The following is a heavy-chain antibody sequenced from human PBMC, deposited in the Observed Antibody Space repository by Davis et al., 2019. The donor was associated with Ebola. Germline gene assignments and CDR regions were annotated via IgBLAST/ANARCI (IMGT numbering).Heavy chain of an antibody. J-gene: IGHJ6*02. CDR2: IHTGGRT. D-gene: IGHD3-10*02. Sequence: GSLRLSCAASGFVFRNYVMSWVRQAPGKGLEWVSVIHTGGRTYYTDSVKGRFTISRDNSKNTIYLQMSSLRAEDTAVYYCARHYVHDYYMGLDVWGQGTTVIVSS. CDR3: ARHYVHDYYMGLDV. V-gene: IGHV3-66*04. CDR1: GFVFRNYV.